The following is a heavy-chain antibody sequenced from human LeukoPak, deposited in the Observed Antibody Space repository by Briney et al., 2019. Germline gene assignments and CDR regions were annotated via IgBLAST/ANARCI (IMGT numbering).Heavy chain of an antibody. V-gene: IGHV1-69*01. CDR3: ASEPTGGPYDILTGYYYFDY. D-gene: IGHD3-9*01. J-gene: IGHJ4*02. Sequence: SVKVSCKASGGTFSSYAISWVRQAPGQGLEWMGGIIPIFGTANYAQKFQGRVTITADESTSTAYMELSSLRSEDTAVYYCASEPTGGPYDILTGYYYFDYWGQGTLVTVSS. CDR2: IIPIFGTA. CDR1: GGTFSSYA.